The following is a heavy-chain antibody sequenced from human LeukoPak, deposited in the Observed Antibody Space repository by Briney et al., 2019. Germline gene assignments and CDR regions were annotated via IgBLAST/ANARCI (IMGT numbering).Heavy chain of an antibody. CDR3: ARSRDTVTLYYFDY. V-gene: IGHV4-59*11. Sequence: SETLSLTCTVSGGPITDHYWSWVRQPPGKGLEWIGYRHHSGGANSNPSLKSRVTISVDTSKNQISLKLSSVTAADTAVYYCARSRDTVTLYYFDYWGQGTLVTVSS. J-gene: IGHJ4*02. CDR2: RHHSGGA. CDR1: GGPITDHY. D-gene: IGHD4-17*01.